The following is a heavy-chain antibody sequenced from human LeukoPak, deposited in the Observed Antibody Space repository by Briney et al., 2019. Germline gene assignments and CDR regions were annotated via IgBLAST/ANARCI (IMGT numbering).Heavy chain of an antibody. J-gene: IGHJ4*02. CDR2: INPNSGGT. CDR1: GYTFTGYY. V-gene: IGHV1-2*02. Sequence: ASVKVSCKASGYTFTGYYMHWVRQAPGQGLEWMGWINPNSGGTNYAQKFQGRVTMTRDTSINTAFMELSRLRSDDTAVYYCARDRHWNQGNFDYWGQGTLVTVSP. D-gene: IGHD1-1*01. CDR3: ARDRHWNQGNFDY.